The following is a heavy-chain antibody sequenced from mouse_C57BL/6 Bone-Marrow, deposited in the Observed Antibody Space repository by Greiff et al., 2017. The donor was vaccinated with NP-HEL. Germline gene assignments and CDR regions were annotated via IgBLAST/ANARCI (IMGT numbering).Heavy chain of an antibody. J-gene: IGHJ2*01. D-gene: IGHD1-1*01. CDR1: GISITTGNYR. CDR3: ARENYGSCDY. Sequence: EVKLMESGPGLVKPSQTVFLTCTVTGISITTGNYRWSWIRQFPGNKLEWIGYIYYSGTITFNPSLTSRTTITRDTPKNQFFLEMNSLTAEDTATYYCARENYGSCDYWGQGTTLTVSS. CDR2: IYYSGTI. V-gene: IGHV3-5*01.